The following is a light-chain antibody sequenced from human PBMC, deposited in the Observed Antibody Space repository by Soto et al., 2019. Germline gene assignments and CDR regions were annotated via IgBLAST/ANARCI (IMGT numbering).Light chain of an antibody. CDR2: EVN. V-gene: IGLV2-8*01. J-gene: IGLJ1*01. CDR1: SSDVGAYNY. Sequence: QSALTQPPSASGSPGQSVTISCTGTSSDVGAYNYVSWYQQLPGRAPKLMIYEVNKRPSGVPDRFSGSKSGNTASLTVSGLQAEDEADYYCISYAGPRLVFGTGTKLTVL. CDR3: ISYAGPRLV.